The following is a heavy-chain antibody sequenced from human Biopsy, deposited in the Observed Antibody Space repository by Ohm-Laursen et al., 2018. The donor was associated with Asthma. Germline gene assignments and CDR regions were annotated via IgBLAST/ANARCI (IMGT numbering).Heavy chain of an antibody. CDR2: SGNT. D-gene: IGHD5-18*01. CDR3: ARGQGRGIQLWSLDP. J-gene: IGHJ5*02. V-gene: IGHV4-61*03. Sequence: SGNTNYNPSLKSRVTISLDTPKNHFSLRLSFVTAADTAVYFCARGQGRGIQLWSLDPWGQGILVTVSS.